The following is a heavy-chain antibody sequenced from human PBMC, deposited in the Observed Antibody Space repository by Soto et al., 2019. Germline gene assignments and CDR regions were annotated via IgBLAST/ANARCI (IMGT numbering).Heavy chain of an antibody. CDR1: GFTFSNAW. D-gene: IGHD3-22*01. V-gene: IGHV3-15*07. J-gene: IGHJ4*02. CDR3: TTDQMHDSSGYYVLVRGYHY. CDR2: IKSKTDGGTT. Sequence: GGSLRLSCAASGFTFSNAWMNWVRQAPGKGLEWVGRIKSKTDGGTTDYAAPVKGRFTISRDDSKNTLYLQMNSLKTEDTAVYYCTTDQMHDSSGYYVLVRGYHYWGQGTLVTVSS.